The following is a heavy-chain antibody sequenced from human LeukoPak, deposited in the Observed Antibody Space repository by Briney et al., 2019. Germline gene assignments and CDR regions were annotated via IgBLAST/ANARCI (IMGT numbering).Heavy chain of an antibody. CDR2: ISAYNGNT. CDR3: ATDLSGRYTRPFDY. Sequence: ASVKVSCEASGYTFTSYGISWVRQAPGQGLEWMGWISAYNGNTNYAQKLQGRVTMTTDTSTSTAYMELSSLRSEDTAVYYCATDLSGRYTRPFDYWGQGTLVTVSS. D-gene: IGHD3-16*02. V-gene: IGHV1-18*01. J-gene: IGHJ4*02. CDR1: GYTFTSYG.